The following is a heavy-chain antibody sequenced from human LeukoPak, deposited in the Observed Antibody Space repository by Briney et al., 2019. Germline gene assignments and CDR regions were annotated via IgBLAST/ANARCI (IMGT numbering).Heavy chain of an antibody. CDR2: INQDGGGK. D-gene: IGHD4-11*01. CDR1: GYTFSDHW. V-gene: IGHV3-7*01. CDR3: ARAQYYSNDC. J-gene: IGHJ4*02. Sequence: GGSLRLSCVASGYTFSDHWVTWVRQAPGKGLEWVANINQDGGGKYYVDSVKGRFTISRDNAKNSLYLRMDSLKVEDTAVYYCARAQYYSNDCWGQGTLVTVSS.